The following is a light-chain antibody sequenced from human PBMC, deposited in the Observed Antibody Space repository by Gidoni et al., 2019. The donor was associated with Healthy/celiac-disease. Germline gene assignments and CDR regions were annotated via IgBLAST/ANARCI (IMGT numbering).Light chain of an antibody. CDR3: QQRSNWPPSIT. CDR2: DAS. V-gene: IGKV3-11*01. J-gene: IGKJ5*01. Sequence: EIVLTQSPATLSLSPGERATLSCRASQSVSSYLAWYQQKPGQAPRLLIYDASNRATGIPARFIGSGSGTDFTLTISSLEPEDFAVYYCQQRSNWPPSITFXQXTRLXIK. CDR1: QSVSSY.